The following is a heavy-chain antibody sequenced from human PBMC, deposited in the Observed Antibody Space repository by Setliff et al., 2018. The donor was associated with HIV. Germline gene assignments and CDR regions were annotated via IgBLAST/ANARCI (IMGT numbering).Heavy chain of an antibody. J-gene: IGHJ4*02. Sequence: PSETLSLTCAVSGGSISSGGYSWSWIRQPPGKGLEWIGYIYHRGIANSSPSLKSRVTISIDTSKNQFSLRLTSVTAADTALYYCARAQIAAPRPYEYWGQGTLVTVSS. CDR3: ARAQIAAPRPYEY. D-gene: IGHD6-6*01. CDR1: GGSISSGGYS. CDR2: IYHRGIA. V-gene: IGHV4-30-2*01.